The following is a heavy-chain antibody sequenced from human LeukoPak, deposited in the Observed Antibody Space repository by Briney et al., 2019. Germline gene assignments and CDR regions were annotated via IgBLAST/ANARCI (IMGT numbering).Heavy chain of an antibody. V-gene: IGHV4-38-2*01. D-gene: IGHD5-12*01. CDR3: ARVWGYSYGYFDY. Sequence: SETLSLTCAVSDYSISSGYYWGWIRQPPGKGLEWIGSIYHSGSDYYNPSLKSRVTISVDTSKNQFSLKLSSVTAADTAVYYCARVWGYSYGYFDYWGQGYLVTVSS. CDR2: IYHSGSD. J-gene: IGHJ4*02. CDR1: DYSISSGYY.